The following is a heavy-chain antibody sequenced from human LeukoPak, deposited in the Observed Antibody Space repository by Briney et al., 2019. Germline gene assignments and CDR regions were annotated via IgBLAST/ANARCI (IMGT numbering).Heavy chain of an antibody. CDR3: ARAHFYANTGYYYFDY. J-gene: IGHJ4*02. Sequence: GGSLRLSCAASGFTVSSNYMSWVRQAPGKGLEWVSVIYSDGSPFYADSVKGRFTISRDNSKNTVYLQMNSLRAEDTALYYCARAHFYANTGYYYFDYWGPGTLVTVSS. V-gene: IGHV3-53*01. CDR2: IYSDGSP. CDR1: GFTVSSNY. D-gene: IGHD3-22*01.